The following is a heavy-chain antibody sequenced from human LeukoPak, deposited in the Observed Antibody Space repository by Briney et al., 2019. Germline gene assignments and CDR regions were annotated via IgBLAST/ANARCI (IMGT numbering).Heavy chain of an antibody. CDR1: GGSISSYY. Sequence: SETLSLTCTVSGGSISSYYWSWIRQPPGKGLDWIGYISYPGSTNYNPSLNSRVTISIDTSKNQFSLKLSSVTAADTAVYYCARAGIAAAGNRWFDPWGQGTLVTVSS. V-gene: IGHV4-59*01. D-gene: IGHD6-13*01. J-gene: IGHJ5*02. CDR2: ISYPGST. CDR3: ARAGIAAAGNRWFDP.